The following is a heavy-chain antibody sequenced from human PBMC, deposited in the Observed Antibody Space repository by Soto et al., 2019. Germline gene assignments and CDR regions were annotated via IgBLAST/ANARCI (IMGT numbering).Heavy chain of an antibody. CDR1: GDSCGISTCS. V-gene: IGHV4-30-2*01. CDR3: AGMPYTSGLRFDP. Sequence: PSVTMSLTCHMAGDSCGISTCSWLWIRQPPGKALQWIGFIYQSGVTSYNPSLASRVSISLDRSNNQCSLKLKSVTAADTAVYFCAGMPYTSGLRFDPWGPGTLVTVSS. CDR2: IYQSGVT. D-gene: IGHD6-19*01. J-gene: IGHJ5*02.